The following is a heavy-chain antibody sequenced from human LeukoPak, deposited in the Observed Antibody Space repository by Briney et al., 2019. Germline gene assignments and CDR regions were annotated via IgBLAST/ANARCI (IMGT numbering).Heavy chain of an antibody. V-gene: IGHV3-21*01. CDR1: GFTFSSYS. CDR3: ASQGGVVVIP. CDR2: ISSSSSYI. Sequence: GGSLRLSCAASGFTFSSYSMNWVRQAPGKGLEWVSSISSSSSYIYYADSVKGRFTISRGNAKNSLYLQMNSLRAEDTAVYYCASQGGVVVIPWGQGTLVTVSS. D-gene: IGHD3-22*01. J-gene: IGHJ4*02.